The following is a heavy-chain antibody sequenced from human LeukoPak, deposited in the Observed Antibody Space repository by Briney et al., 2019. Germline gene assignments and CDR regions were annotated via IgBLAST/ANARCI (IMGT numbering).Heavy chain of an antibody. CDR2: MNPNSGNT. CDR1: GYTFTSYD. Sequence: ASVKVSCKASGYTFTSYDINWVRQATGQGLEWMGWMNPNSGNTGYAQKFQGRVTMTRNTSISTAYMELSSLRSGGTAVYYCARGWGLYGDYSTVDYWGQGTLVTVSS. CDR3: ARGWGLYGDYSTVDY. J-gene: IGHJ4*02. V-gene: IGHV1-8*01. D-gene: IGHD4-17*01.